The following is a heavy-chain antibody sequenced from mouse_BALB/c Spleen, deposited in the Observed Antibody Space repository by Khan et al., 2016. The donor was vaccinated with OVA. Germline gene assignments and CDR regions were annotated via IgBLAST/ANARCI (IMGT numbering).Heavy chain of an antibody. CDR3: ARGRAAFYRNDGGGMDY. CDR1: GYTFTTAG. Sequence: QIQLVQSGPELKKPGETVRISCKASGYTFTTAGMQWVQKMPGKGLKWIGWINTHSGVPKYAEDFKGRFAFSLETSASTVYLQITNLKTEDTANNVCARGRAAFYRNDGGGMDYWGQGTSVTVSS. V-gene: IGHV9-4*02. J-gene: IGHJ4*01. CDR2: INTHSGVP. D-gene: IGHD2-14*01.